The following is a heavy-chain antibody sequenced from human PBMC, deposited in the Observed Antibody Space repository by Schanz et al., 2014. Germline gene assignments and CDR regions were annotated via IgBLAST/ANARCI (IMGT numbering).Heavy chain of an antibody. Sequence: EVQLVQSGGGLVQPGGSLRLSCAASGFTFSSHCMHWVRQDPGKGLVWVARINSVGSNTDYADSVTGRFTISRDSAENSLYLQMNSLRAEDTAVYYCARDHTTESYYSAGPPIDYWGQGTLLTVSS. CDR1: GFTFSSHC. CDR2: INSVGSNT. CDR3: ARDHTTESYYSAGPPIDY. D-gene: IGHD1-26*01. V-gene: IGHV3-74*01. J-gene: IGHJ4*02.